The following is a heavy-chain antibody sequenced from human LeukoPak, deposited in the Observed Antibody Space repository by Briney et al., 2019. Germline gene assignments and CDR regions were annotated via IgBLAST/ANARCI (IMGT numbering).Heavy chain of an antibody. CDR2: SGWAGGTT. J-gene: IGHJ4*02. D-gene: IGHD3-22*01. Sequence: GSLGLSCATSGFNFDRYTIHWVRQAPGKGLEWVSLSGWAGGTTFYSDSVRGRFTISRDNAKNSLYLQMNSLRAEDTAVYYCARAVPSTYYYDSSGYPDYWGQGTLVTVSS. V-gene: IGHV3-43*01. CDR3: ARAVPSTYYYDSSGYPDY. CDR1: GFNFDRYT.